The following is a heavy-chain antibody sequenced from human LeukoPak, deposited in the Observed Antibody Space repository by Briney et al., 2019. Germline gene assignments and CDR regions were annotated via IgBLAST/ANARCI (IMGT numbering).Heavy chain of an antibody. CDR2: IYYSGST. Sequence: SETLSLTCTVSGGSISSYYWSWIRQPPGKGLEWIGNIYYSGSTNYNPSLKSRVTISVDTSKNQFSLKLSSVTAADTAVYYCARHPSRDTYGMDVWGQGTTVTVSS. J-gene: IGHJ6*02. CDR1: GGSISSYY. D-gene: IGHD5-18*01. V-gene: IGHV4-59*08. CDR3: ARHPSRDTYGMDV.